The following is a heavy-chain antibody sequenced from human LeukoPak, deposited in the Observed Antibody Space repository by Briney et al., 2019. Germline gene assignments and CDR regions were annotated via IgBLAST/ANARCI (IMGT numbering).Heavy chain of an antibody. CDR2: INPSGGGT. CDR1: GYIFTSYF. V-gene: IGHV1-46*01. J-gene: IGHJ5*02. D-gene: IGHD5-18*01. CDR3: ARALPHRRLMDTTMEQHWFDP. Sequence: GASVKVSCKASGYIFTSYFMHWVRQAPGQGLEWMGLINPSGGGTRYAQKFQGRVTMTRDMSTSTVYMELSSLRSEDTAVYYCARALPHRRLMDTTMEQHWFDPWGQGTLVTVSS.